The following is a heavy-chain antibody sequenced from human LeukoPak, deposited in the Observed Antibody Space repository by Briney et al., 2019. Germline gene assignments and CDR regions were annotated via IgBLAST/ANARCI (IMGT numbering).Heavy chain of an antibody. CDR1: GYTFTSYG. V-gene: IGHV1-18*01. D-gene: IGHD6-13*01. Sequence: VASVKVSCKASGYTFTSYGVSWVRQAPGQGLEWMGWISTYNGNTNYAQKFQGRVTMTTDTSTSTAYMELRSLRSDDTAIYYCARDSTIVAAGTFGYWGQGTLVTVSS. J-gene: IGHJ4*02. CDR3: ARDSTIVAAGTFGY. CDR2: ISTYNGNT.